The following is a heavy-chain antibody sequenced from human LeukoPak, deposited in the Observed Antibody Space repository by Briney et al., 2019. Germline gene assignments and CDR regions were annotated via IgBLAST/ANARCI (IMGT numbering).Heavy chain of an antibody. CDR3: ARGGYDYVWGSYRYIAQPYFDY. CDR2: INHSGST. Sequence: SETLSLTCAVYGGSFSGYYWSWIRQPPGKGLEWIGEINHSGSTNYNPSLKSRVTISVDTSKNQFSLKLSSVTAADTAVYYCARGGYDYVWGSYRYIAQPYFDYWGQGTLVTASS. V-gene: IGHV4-34*01. D-gene: IGHD3-16*02. CDR1: GGSFSGYY. J-gene: IGHJ4*02.